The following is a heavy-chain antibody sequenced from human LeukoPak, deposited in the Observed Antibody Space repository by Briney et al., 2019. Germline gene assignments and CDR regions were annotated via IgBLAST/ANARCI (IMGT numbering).Heavy chain of an antibody. CDR2: IYYSGST. V-gene: IGHV4-59*12. D-gene: IGHD3-16*01. J-gene: IGHJ4*02. CDR1: GGSISNYY. CDR3: ARDPGEGSYFDY. Sequence: SETLSLTCIVSGGSISNYYWSWIRQPPGKGLEWIGYIYYSGSTNYNPSLKSRVTISVDTSKNQFSLKLSSVTAADTAVYYCARDPGEGSYFDYWGQGTLVTVSS.